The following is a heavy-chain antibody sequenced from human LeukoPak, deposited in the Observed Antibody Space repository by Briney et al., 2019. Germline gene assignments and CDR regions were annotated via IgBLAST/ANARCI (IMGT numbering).Heavy chain of an antibody. Sequence: SETLSLTYTVSGGSISSYYWSWIRQPPGKGLEWIGYIYYSGSTNYNPSLKSRVTQSVDTSNNQFSLKLSSVTAADTAVYYWASLKKYYDMLTGYYSSGAFDIWGQGTMVTVSS. CDR1: GGSISSYY. V-gene: IGHV4-59*01. J-gene: IGHJ3*02. CDR3: ASLKKYYDMLTGYYSSGAFDI. CDR2: IYYSGST. D-gene: IGHD3-9*01.